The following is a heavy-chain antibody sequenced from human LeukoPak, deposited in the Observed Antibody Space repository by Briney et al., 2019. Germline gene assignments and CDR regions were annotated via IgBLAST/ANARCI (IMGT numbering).Heavy chain of an antibody. Sequence: PGGSLRLSCAPSGFTFTTYAMDWVRQAPGKGLEWVAFIQNDGITKFYADSVKGRFTISRDDSKKTLYLQMDSLRPDDTAVYYCARGVNYAFDYWGQGTPVTVS. CDR2: IQNDGITK. D-gene: IGHD1-7*01. J-gene: IGHJ4*02. CDR3: ARGVNYAFDY. CDR1: GFTFTTYA. V-gene: IGHV3-30*02.